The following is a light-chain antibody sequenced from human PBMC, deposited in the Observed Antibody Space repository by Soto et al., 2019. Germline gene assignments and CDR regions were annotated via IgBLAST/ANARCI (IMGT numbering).Light chain of an antibody. CDR3: QQYNNWPQT. CDR1: QSVSSY. Sequence: EIELTQSPSTLALSPGERATISCRASQSVSSYLAWYQQKPGQAPRLLIYDASTMATGIPARFSGSGSGTEFTLTISSLQSEDFAVYCCQQYNNWPQTFGQGTKVDIK. J-gene: IGKJ1*01. V-gene: IGKV3-15*01. CDR2: DAS.